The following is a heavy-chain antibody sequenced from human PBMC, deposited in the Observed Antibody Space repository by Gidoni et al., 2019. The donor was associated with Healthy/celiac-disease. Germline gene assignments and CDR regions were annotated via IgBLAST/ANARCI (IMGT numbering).Heavy chain of an antibody. CDR3: ARVWVVPAAIRGWYFDL. J-gene: IGHJ2*01. D-gene: IGHD2-2*02. Sequence: EVQLVESGGGLVQPGGSMRLPCAASGFTFSSYWMHWVRQAPGTGLVWVSRISSDGSSTSDADSVKGRCTISRDNAKNTLYLQMNSLRAEDTAVYYCARVWVVPAAIRGWYFDLWGRGTLVTVSS. CDR1: GFTFSSYW. CDR2: ISSDGSST. V-gene: IGHV3-74*01.